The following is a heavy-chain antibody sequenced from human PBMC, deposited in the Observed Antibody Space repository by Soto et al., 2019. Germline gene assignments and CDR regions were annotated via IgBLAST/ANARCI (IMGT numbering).Heavy chain of an antibody. CDR2: IYYSGST. CDR1: GGSISSYY. D-gene: IGHD2-2*01. V-gene: IGHV4-59*01. J-gene: IGHJ6*03. Sequence: QVQLQESGPGLVKPSETLSLTCTVSGGSISSYYWSWIRQPPGKGLEWIGYIYYSGSTNYNPSLKSRVTISVDASKNQFSLKLSSVTAADTAVYYCARARLGYCSSTSCYAIPYYYYMDVWGKGTTVTVSS. CDR3: ARARLGYCSSTSCYAIPYYYYMDV.